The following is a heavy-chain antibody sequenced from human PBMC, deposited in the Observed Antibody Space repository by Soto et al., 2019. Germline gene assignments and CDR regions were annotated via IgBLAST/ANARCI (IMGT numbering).Heavy chain of an antibody. CDR2: IIPIFGTA. D-gene: IGHD2-8*01. V-gene: IGHV1-69*01. CDR3: ASEFCHAGDGICYYLTVLDF. J-gene: IGHJ4*02. Sequence: WLYQSNRQGLEWMGGIIPIFGTANYAQKFQGRVTITADESTSTAYMELSSLRSEDTAVYYCASEFCHAGDGICYYLTVLDFLVQG.